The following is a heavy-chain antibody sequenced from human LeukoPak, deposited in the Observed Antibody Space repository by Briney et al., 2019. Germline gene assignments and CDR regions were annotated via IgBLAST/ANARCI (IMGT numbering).Heavy chain of an antibody. D-gene: IGHD6-19*01. CDR2: VNSDMRST. Sequence: GGSLRLSCAASGFPFSNFWMHWVRQAPGKGLVWVSRVNSDMRSTDYADSVKGRFTISRDNAKNTLYLQMNSLRAEDTAVYYCARDIAVAGNYFDYWGQGTLVTVSS. CDR1: GFPFSNFW. J-gene: IGHJ4*02. CDR3: ARDIAVAGNYFDY. V-gene: IGHV3-74*01.